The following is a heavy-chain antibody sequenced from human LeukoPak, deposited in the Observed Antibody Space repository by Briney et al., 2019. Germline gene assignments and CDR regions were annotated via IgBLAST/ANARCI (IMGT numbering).Heavy chain of an antibody. Sequence: GGSLRLSCAASGFTFSSYAMSWVRQAPGKGLEWVSAISGSGGSTYYADSVKGRFTISRDNSKNTLYLQMSSLRAEDAAVYYCAQDVTGKWYGNINWHGLNWYDPWGQGTLVIVSS. CDR2: ISGSGGST. V-gene: IGHV3-23*01. CDR3: AQDVTGKWYGNINWHGLNWYDP. D-gene: IGHD2/OR15-2a*01. J-gene: IGHJ5*02. CDR1: GFTFSSYA.